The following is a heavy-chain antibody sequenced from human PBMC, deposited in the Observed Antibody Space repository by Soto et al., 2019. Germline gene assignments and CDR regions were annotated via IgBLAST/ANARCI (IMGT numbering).Heavy chain of an antibody. Sequence: PGESLKISCKGSGYSFTSYWIGWVRQMPGKGLEWMGIIYPGDSDTRYSPSFQGQVTISADKSISTAYLQWSSLKASDTAMYYCARARAGATKYYYYGMDVWGQGTTVTVSS. D-gene: IGHD1-26*01. CDR3: ARARAGATKYYYYGMDV. J-gene: IGHJ6*02. V-gene: IGHV5-51*01. CDR2: IYPGDSDT. CDR1: GYSFTSYW.